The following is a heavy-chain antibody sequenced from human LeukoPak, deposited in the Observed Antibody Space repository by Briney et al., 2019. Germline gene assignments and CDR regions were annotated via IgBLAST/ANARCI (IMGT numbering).Heavy chain of an antibody. J-gene: IGHJ3*02. V-gene: IGHV1-18*01. CDR2: ISAYNGNT. CDR3: ARDPLAYCGGDCYGDAFDI. CDR1: GYTFTSYG. D-gene: IGHD2-21*02. Sequence: ASVKVSCKASGYTFTSYGISWVRQAPGQGLEGMGWISAYNGNTNYAQKLKGRVTMTTDTSTSTAYMELRSLRSDDTAVYSCARDPLAYCGGDCYGDAFDIWGQGTMVTVSS.